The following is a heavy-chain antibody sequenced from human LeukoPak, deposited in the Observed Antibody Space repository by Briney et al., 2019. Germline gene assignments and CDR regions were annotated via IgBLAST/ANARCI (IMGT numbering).Heavy chain of an antibody. J-gene: IGHJ4*02. V-gene: IGHV3-23*01. D-gene: IGHD6-19*01. Sequence: PGGSLRLSCAASGFTFSSYEMNWVRQAPGKGLEWVSAITGSGKFTDYADSVKGRFTISRDNSKNTLYLQMNSLRAEDTAIYYCAKRSAESSGYFDSWGQGTLVTVSS. CDR3: AKRSAESSGYFDS. CDR2: ITGSGKFT. CDR1: GFTFSSYE.